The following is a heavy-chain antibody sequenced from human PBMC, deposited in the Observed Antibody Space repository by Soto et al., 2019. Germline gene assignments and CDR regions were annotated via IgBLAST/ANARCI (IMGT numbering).Heavy chain of an antibody. D-gene: IGHD3-22*01. CDR2: INSNSGGT. Sequence: QVQLVQSGAEVKKPGASVKVSCKASGYTFTGYYMNWVRQAPGQGLEWMGWINSNSGGTNYAQKLQGRVPMTRDTSISTAYMALSSLRSKDRAVDYRARGDREYDDSSGYYYEDYWGQGTLVTVSS. J-gene: IGHJ4*02. V-gene: IGHV1-2*02. CDR3: ARGDREYDDSSGYYYEDY. CDR1: GYTFTGYY.